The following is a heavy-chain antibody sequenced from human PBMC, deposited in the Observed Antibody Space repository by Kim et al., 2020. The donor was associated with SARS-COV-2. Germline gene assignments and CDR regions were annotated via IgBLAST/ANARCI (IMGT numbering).Heavy chain of an antibody. Sequence: AQKLQGRVTMTGDTSTDTAYMELSSLRSEDTAVYYCATGLPPGIAAAGTDYWGQGTLVTVSS. D-gene: IGHD6-13*01. V-gene: IGHV1-24*01. J-gene: IGHJ4*02. CDR3: ATGLPPGIAAAGTDY.